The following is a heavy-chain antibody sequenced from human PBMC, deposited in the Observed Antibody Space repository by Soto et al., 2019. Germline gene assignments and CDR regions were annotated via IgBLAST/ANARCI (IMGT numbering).Heavy chain of an antibody. CDR2: ISAYNGNT. V-gene: IGHV1-18*01. Sequence: GASVKVSCKASGYTFTSYGISWVRQAPGQGLEWMGWISAYNGNTNYAQKLQGRVTMTTDTSTSTAYMELRSLRSDDTAVYYCARKLRDFWSGYSNDFDYWGQGTLVTVSS. D-gene: IGHD3-3*01. CDR1: GYTFTSYG. J-gene: IGHJ4*02. CDR3: ARKLRDFWSGYSNDFDY.